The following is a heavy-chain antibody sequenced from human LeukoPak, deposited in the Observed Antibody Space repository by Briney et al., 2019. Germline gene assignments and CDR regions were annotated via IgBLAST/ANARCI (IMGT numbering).Heavy chain of an antibody. CDR3: ASDYGSGTYAYGMDV. CDR1: GGSISSYY. D-gene: IGHD3-10*01. Sequence: PSETLSLTCTVSGGSISSYYWSWIRQPPGKGREWIGEIYHSGSTNYNPSLKSRVTISVGKSKNQFSLKLSSVTVADTAVYYCASDYGSGTYAYGMDVWGQGTTVTVSS. V-gene: IGHV4-59*12. CDR2: IYHSGST. J-gene: IGHJ6*02.